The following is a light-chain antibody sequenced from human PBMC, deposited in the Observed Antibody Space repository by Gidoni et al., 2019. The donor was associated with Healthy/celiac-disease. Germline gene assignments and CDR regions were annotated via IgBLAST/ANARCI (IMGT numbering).Light chain of an antibody. J-gene: IGKJ2*04. CDR1: QSISSY. CDR3: QQSYSTPCS. Sequence: DIQMTQSPSSLSASVGDRVTITCRASQSISSYLNWYQQKPGKALKLLIYAASSLQSGVPSRFSGSGSGTDFTLTISSLQPEDFATYYCQQSYSTPCSFGQGTKLEIK. V-gene: IGKV1-39*01. CDR2: AAS.